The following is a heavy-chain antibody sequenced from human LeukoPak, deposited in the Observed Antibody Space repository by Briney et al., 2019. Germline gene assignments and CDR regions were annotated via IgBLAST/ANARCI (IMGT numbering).Heavy chain of an antibody. D-gene: IGHD2-15*01. CDR2: IYPADSDT. J-gene: IGHJ4*02. CDR1: GYSFSNDW. Sequence: GASLQISCKGSGYSFSNDWIGWVRQIPGKGLEWGGIIYPADSDTKYSPSFQGQVTISADKSISTAYLQWNSLGASDTAMYYCARRGCIGGTCYGYWGQGTLVTVSS. CDR3: ARRGCIGGTCYGY. V-gene: IGHV5-51*01.